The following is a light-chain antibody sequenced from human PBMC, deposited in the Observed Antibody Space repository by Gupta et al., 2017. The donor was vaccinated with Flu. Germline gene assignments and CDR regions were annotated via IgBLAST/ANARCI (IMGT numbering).Light chain of an antibody. V-gene: IGKV1-33*01. CDR1: QDVTIY. J-gene: IGKJ5*01. CDR3: QQYDNVPIT. Sequence: IQLTQSPSSLSASVGDRVTITCQASQDVTIYLNWYQQKPAKAPKLLIYDSSNLETGVPSRFRGSGSGTDFTFTISSLQAEDMATYYCQQYDNVPITFGQGTRLEIK. CDR2: DSS.